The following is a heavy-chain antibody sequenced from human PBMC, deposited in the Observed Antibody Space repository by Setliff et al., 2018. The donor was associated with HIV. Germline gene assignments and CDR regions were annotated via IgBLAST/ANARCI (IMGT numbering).Heavy chain of an antibody. V-gene: IGHV5-51*01. CDR1: GYSFTSYW. CDR2: IYPGDSDT. Sequence: GESLKISCKGSGYSFTSYWIGWVRQMPGKGLEWMGIIYPGDSDTRYSPSFQGQVTISADKSISTAYLQWSSLKASDTAMYYCARHLRSPYDSSGYYQDYGGQGTLVTVSS. J-gene: IGHJ4*02. CDR3: ARHLRSPYDSSGYYQDY. D-gene: IGHD3-22*01.